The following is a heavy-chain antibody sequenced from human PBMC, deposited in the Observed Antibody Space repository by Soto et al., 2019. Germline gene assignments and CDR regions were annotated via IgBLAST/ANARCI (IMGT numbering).Heavy chain of an antibody. J-gene: IGHJ6*02. D-gene: IGHD5-18*01. V-gene: IGHV1-69*01. CDR3: ATGGHNDGYNFYHGMDV. Sequence: QVQVVQSGAEVKKPGSSVKVSCKVSGGIFTNNAISWVRQAPGQGLEWLGGVIPLFDTAYYAQIFRGRLRISADGATTTAYMELSGLTSADTAVYSWATGGHNDGYNFYHGMDVWGQGTTVTVS. CDR1: GGIFTNNA. CDR2: VIPLFDTA.